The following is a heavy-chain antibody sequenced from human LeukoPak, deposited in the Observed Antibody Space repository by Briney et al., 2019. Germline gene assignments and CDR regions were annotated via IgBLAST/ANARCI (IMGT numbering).Heavy chain of an antibody. CDR3: ARGRQPSTLKSDFYYYMDV. J-gene: IGHJ6*03. CDR1: AGSFSGYY. Sequence: SQTLSLTCAVDAGSFSGYYWSWIRQPPGKGLEWIGEINHSGSTNYNPSLKSRATISIDTSKSQFSLKLSSVAAADTAVYYCARGRQPSTLKSDFYYYMDVWGKGTTVTVSS. CDR2: INHSGST. D-gene: IGHD6-13*01. V-gene: IGHV4-34*01.